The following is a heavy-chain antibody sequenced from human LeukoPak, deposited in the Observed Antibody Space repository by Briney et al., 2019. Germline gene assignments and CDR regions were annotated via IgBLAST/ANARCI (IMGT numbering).Heavy chain of an antibody. Sequence: PGGSPRLSCAASGFTFSSYAMSWVRQAPGKGVEWVSAISGSGGSTYYADSVKGRFTISRDNSKNTLYLQMNSLRAEDTAVYYCAKKGYDFWSGYTYWGQGTLVTVSS. D-gene: IGHD3-3*01. J-gene: IGHJ4*02. CDR1: GFTFSSYA. CDR2: ISGSGGST. CDR3: AKKGYDFWSGYTY. V-gene: IGHV3-23*01.